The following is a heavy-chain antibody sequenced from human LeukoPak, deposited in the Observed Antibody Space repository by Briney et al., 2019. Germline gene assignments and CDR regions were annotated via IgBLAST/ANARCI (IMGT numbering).Heavy chain of an antibody. CDR1: GYTLTGYY. V-gene: IGHV1-2*06. J-gene: IGHJ3*02. CDR2: INPNSGGT. D-gene: IGHD6-19*01. CDR3: ARGPRLDSSGWYYGAFDI. Sequence: ASVKVSCTASGYTLTGYYMHWVRQAPGQGLEWMGRINPNSGGTNYAQKFQGRVTMTRDTSISTAYMELSRLRSDDTAVYYCARGPRLDSSGWYYGAFDIWGQGTMVTVSS.